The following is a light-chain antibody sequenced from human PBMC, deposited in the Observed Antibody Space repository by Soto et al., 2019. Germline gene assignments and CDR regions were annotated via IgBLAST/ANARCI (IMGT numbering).Light chain of an antibody. CDR3: QQYSSDPLT. CDR2: KAS. J-gene: IGKJ4*01. Sequence: DIHMTQSPSTLSASVGDRVTITCRASQSISSWLAWYQQKPGKAPNLLIYKASSLESGVPSRFSGSGSGTEFTLTISSLQPDDVATYYCQQYSSDPLTFGGGTKVEIK. V-gene: IGKV1-5*03. CDR1: QSISSW.